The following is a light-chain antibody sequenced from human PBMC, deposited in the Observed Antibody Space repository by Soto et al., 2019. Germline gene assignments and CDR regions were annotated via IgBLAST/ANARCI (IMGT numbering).Light chain of an antibody. CDR2: DAS. CDR3: QQYDNLVPIT. CDR1: QDISNH. Sequence: DIQMTQSPSSLSPSVGDRITITCQASQDISNHLNWYQQKAGKAPKLLVYDASNLETGVPSRFSGSGSGTDFTFTISSLQPEDIATYYCQQYDNLVPITFGQGTRLDLK. J-gene: IGKJ5*01. V-gene: IGKV1-33*01.